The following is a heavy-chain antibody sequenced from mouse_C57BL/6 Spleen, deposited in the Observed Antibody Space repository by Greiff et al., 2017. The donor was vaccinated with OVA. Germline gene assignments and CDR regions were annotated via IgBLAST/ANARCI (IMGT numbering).Heavy chain of an antibody. V-gene: IGHV1-63*01. CDR1: GYTFTNYW. CDR3: ARSGEDPGAMDY. D-gene: IGHD3-1*01. Sequence: QVQLKQSGAELVRPGTSVKMSCKASGYTFTNYWIGWAKQRPGHGLEWIGDIYPGGGYTNYNEKFKGKATLTADKSSSTAYMQFSSLSSEDSAIYYCARSGEDPGAMDYWGQGTSVTVSS. J-gene: IGHJ4*01. CDR2: IYPGGGYT.